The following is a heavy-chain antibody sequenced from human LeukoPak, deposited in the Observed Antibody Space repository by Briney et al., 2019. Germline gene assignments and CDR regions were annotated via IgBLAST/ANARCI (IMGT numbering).Heavy chain of an antibody. CDR2: INPSGGST. CDR1: GYTFTSYY. D-gene: IGHD3-22*01. J-gene: IGHJ4*02. Sequence: VASVKVSCKASGYTFTSYYMHWVRQAPGQGLEWMGIINPSGGSTSYAQKFQGRVTMTRDTSTSTVYMELSSLRSEDTAVYYCARVIYYYDSSGYSLGYWGQGTLVTVSS. V-gene: IGHV1-46*01. CDR3: ARVIYYYDSSGYSLGY.